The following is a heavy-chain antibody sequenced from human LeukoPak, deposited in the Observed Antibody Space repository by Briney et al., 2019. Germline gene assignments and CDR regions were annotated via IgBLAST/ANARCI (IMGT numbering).Heavy chain of an antibody. J-gene: IGHJ4*02. V-gene: IGHV3-21*01. D-gene: IGHD2-2*01. Sequence: NPGGSLRLSCAASGFTFSRYGMHWVRQAPGKGLDWVSSISTSSSYIYYADSVKGRFTISRDNAKNSLYLQMNSLRAEDTAVYYCARETDSTLFDYWGQGTLVTVSS. CDR3: ARETDSTLFDY. CDR1: GFTFSRYG. CDR2: ISTSSSYI.